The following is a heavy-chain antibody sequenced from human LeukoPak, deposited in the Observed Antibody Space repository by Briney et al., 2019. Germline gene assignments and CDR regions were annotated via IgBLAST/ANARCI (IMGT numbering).Heavy chain of an antibody. Sequence: GGSLRLSCAASGFTFSSYAMSWVRQAPGKGLEWASAISGSGGSTYYADSVKGRFTISRDNSKNTLYLQMNSLRAEDTAVYYCAKAPDFWSGYFDYYMDVWGKGTTVTVSS. CDR3: AKAPDFWSGYFDYYMDV. CDR1: GFTFSSYA. J-gene: IGHJ6*03. V-gene: IGHV3-23*01. D-gene: IGHD3-3*01. CDR2: ISGSGGST.